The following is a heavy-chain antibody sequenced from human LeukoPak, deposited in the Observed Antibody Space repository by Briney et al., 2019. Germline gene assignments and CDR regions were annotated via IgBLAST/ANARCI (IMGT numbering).Heavy chain of an antibody. J-gene: IGHJ6*03. Sequence: PSETLSLTCTVSGGSISSSSYYWGWIRQPPGKGLEWIGSIYYSGSTYYNPSLKSRVTISVDTSKNQFSLKLSSVTAADTAVYYCARSRWPTDRGFQRPYYYYMDVWGKGTTVTVSS. V-gene: IGHV4-39*07. CDR2: IYYSGST. CDR3: ARSRWPTDRGFQRPYYYYMDV. CDR1: GGSISSSSYY. D-gene: IGHD4-23*01.